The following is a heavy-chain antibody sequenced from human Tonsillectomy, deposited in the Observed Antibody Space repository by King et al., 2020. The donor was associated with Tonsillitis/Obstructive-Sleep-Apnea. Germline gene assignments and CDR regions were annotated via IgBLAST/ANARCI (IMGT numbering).Heavy chain of an antibody. V-gene: IGHV3-23*04. CDR2: ISDSGGST. CDR3: AKLYGGNSGSHFDY. D-gene: IGHD4-23*01. CDR1: GFTFNSYG. J-gene: IGHJ4*02. Sequence: VQLVESGGGLVQSGGSLRLSCAVSGFTFNSYGMSWVRQAPGKGLEWVSVISDSGGSTYYADSVKGRFTISRDNSKNTLYLQVNSLRAADTAVYYCAKLYGGNSGSHFDYWGQGTLVTVSS.